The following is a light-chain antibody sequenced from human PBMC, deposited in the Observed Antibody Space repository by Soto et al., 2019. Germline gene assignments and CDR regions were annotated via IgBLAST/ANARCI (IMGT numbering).Light chain of an antibody. CDR2: DAS. CDR1: QSVSNY. CDR3: QQRSNWPIT. J-gene: IGKJ5*01. V-gene: IGKV3-11*01. Sequence: EIVLTQSPATLSLSPGERATLSCRASQSVSNYLAWYQQKPGQAPRLLIYDASNRATGIPARFSGSGSGTDFHLTISSLEPEDFAVYYCQQRSNWPITFGQGTRLEIK.